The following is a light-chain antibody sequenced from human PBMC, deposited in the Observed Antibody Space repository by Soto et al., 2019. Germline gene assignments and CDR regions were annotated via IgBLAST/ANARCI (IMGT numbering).Light chain of an antibody. Sequence: EIVMTQSPATLSVSPGERATLSCWASQSVSATVAWYQQKSGQAPRLLIHSASTRATGVPARFSGGGSGTDFTLTITSLPSEDFGVYYCQQYKDWPTTFGQGTKVEIK. CDR3: QQYKDWPTT. J-gene: IGKJ1*01. V-gene: IGKV3-15*01. CDR2: SAS. CDR1: QSVSAT.